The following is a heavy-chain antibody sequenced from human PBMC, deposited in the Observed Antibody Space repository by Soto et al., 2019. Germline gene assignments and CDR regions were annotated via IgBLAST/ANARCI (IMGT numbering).Heavy chain of an antibody. CDR1: GYTLTRDYY. V-gene: IGHV4-38-2*01. J-gene: IGHJ5*02. D-gene: IGHD5-18*01. Sequence: SETLSLTCAVSGYTLTRDYYWGWIRQPTGKGLAWIASIYHSGSTLYNPSLKSRVTISLDTSKNQFSLKLTSVIAADTAIYYCARGPWSTAFDPWCQVTLVTVSS. CDR3: ARGPWSTAFDP. CDR2: IYHSGST.